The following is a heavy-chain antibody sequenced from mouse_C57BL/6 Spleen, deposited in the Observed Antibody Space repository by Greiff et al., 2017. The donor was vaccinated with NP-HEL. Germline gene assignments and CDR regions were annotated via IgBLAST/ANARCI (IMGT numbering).Heavy chain of an antibody. V-gene: IGHV3-1*01. CDR3: ARGGTTGTWAY. Sequence: EVKLVESGPGMVKPSQSLSLTCTVTGYSITSGYDWHWIRHFPGNKLEWMGYISYSGSTNYNPSLKSRISITHDTSKNHFFLKLNSVTTEDTATYYCARGGTTGTWAYWGQGTLVTVSA. CDR2: ISYSGST. J-gene: IGHJ3*01. D-gene: IGHD4-1*01. CDR1: GYSITSGYD.